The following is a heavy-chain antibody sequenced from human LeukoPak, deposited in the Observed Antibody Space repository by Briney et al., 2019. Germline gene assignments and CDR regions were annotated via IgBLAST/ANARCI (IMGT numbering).Heavy chain of an antibody. CDR2: IHSGGT. J-gene: IGHJ4*02. Sequence: GGSLRLSCAASGFAVSTNYMSWVRQAPGKGLEWVSFIHSGGTYYADSVKGRFTISRDNSKNTVYLQMNSLRAEDTAVYYCARADLAAAGTVFDYWGQGTLVTVSS. CDR3: ARADLAAAGTVFDY. V-gene: IGHV3-66*01. D-gene: IGHD6-13*01. CDR1: GFAVSTNY.